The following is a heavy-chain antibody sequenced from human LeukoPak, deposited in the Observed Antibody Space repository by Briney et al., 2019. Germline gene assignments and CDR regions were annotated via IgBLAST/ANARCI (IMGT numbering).Heavy chain of an antibody. CDR3: ARNSRGYDSSGYYGLYFDY. CDR1: GFTFSSYW. CDR2: IKQDGSEK. V-gene: IGHV3-7*01. D-gene: IGHD3-22*01. J-gene: IGHJ4*02. Sequence: GGSLRLSCAASGFTFSSYWMSWVRQAPGKGLEWVANIKQDGSEKYYVDSVKGRFTISRDNAKNSLYLQMNSLRAEDTAVYYCARNSRGYDSSGYYGLYFDYWGQGTLVTVSS.